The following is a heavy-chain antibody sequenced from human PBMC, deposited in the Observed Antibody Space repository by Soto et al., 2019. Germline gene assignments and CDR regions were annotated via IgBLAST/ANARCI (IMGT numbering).Heavy chain of an antibody. CDR2: IIPIFGTA. CDR1: GGTFSSYA. Sequence: ASVKVSCKASGGTFSSYAISWVRQAPGQGLEWMGGIIPIFGTANYAQKFQGRVTITADESTSTAYMELSSLRSEDTAVYYCATGVDYYDSKVVDVWGQGTTVTVSS. J-gene: IGHJ6*02. V-gene: IGHV1-69*13. D-gene: IGHD3-22*01. CDR3: ATGVDYYDSKVVDV.